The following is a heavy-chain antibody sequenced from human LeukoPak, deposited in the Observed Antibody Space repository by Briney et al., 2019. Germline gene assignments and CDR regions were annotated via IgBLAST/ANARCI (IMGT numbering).Heavy chain of an antibody. CDR1: GFTFNNYA. J-gene: IGHJ5*02. V-gene: IGHV3-23*01. CDR3: VACSSGSCYGDRFDP. D-gene: IGHD2-2*01. CDR2: VSGSGDS. Sequence: PGGSLRHSCTSCGFTFNNYAMSWVRPAPGKGLKWVSAVSGSGDSYYADSVKGRFTISRDNSKNTLDLQMNSLRAEDAAVYYCVACSSGSCYGDRFDPWGQGTLVTVSS.